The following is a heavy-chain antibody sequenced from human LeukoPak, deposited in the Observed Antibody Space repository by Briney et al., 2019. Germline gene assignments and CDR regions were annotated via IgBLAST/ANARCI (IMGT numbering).Heavy chain of an antibody. J-gene: IGHJ4*02. CDR2: IYTSGST. CDR1: GGSISSYY. V-gene: IGHV4-4*07. CDR3: ARWGLNYDSSGYSFDY. Sequence: SETLSLTCTVSGGSISSYYWSWIRQPAGKGLEWIGRIYTSGSTNYNPSLKSRVTMSVDTSKNQFSLKLSSVTAADTAVYYCARWGLNYDSSGYSFDYWGQGTRVTVSS. D-gene: IGHD3-22*01.